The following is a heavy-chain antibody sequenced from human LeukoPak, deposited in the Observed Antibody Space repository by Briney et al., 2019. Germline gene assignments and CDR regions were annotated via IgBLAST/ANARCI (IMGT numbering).Heavy chain of an antibody. CDR3: AKVRLVFDY. CDR2: ISGSGGST. CDR1: GFTFSSYA. D-gene: IGHD2-2*01. J-gene: IGHJ4*02. V-gene: IGHV3-23*01. Sequence: GGSLILSCAASGFTFSSYAMSWVRPAPGKGLEWVSGISGSGGSTYYADSVKGRFTISRDNSKNTLYLQMNSLRAEDTALYYCAKVRLVFDYWGQGTLVTVSS.